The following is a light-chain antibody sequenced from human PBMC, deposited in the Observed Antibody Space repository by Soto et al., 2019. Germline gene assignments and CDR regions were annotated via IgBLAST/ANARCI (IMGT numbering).Light chain of an antibody. CDR1: QSVSSSY. Sequence: EIVLTQSPVTLSLSPGERATLSCRASQSVSSSYLAWYQQKPGQAPRLLIYGTSSRATGIPDRISGSGSGTDFTLTISRLEPEDFAVYYWQKYGSSPPITFGQGTRLEIK. V-gene: IGKV3-20*01. CDR3: QKYGSSPPIT. J-gene: IGKJ5*01. CDR2: GTS.